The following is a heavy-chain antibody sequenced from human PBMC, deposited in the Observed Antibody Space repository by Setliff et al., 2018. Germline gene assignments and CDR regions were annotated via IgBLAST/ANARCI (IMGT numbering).Heavy chain of an antibody. V-gene: IGHV3-73*01. CDR1: GFIFSGSA. CDR3: TRRSANSSAD. D-gene: IGHD6-19*01. CDR2: IRDKYNSYAI. J-gene: IGHJ4*02. Sequence: GGSLRLSCAASGFIFSGSAIHWVRQASGKGLEWVGRIRDKYNSYAIAYAASVEGRFTXXXDDSXXXXXXXXXXXXXXXTAVYYCTRRSANSSADWGQGTLVTVSS.